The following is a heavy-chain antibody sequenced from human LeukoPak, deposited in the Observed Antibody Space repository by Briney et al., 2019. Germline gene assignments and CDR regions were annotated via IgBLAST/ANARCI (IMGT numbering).Heavy chain of an antibody. J-gene: IGHJ4*02. CDR3: ATWDHTAMVSPSEVSSSWYYFDY. D-gene: IGHD5-18*01. CDR2: VDPEDGET. Sequence: ASVKVSYKVSGYTFTDYYMHWVQQAPGKGLEWMGLVDPEDGETIYAEKFQGRVTITADTSTDTAYMELSSLRSEDTAVYYCATWDHTAMVSPSEVSSSWYYFDYWGQGTLVTVPS. CDR1: GYTFTDYY. V-gene: IGHV1-69-2*01.